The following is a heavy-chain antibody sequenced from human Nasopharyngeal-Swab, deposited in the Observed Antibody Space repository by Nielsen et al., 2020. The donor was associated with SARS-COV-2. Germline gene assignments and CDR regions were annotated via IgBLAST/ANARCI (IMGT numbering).Heavy chain of an antibody. D-gene: IGHD6-6*01. Sequence: GESPKIPCAAPGFTFTNYWMSWFRPAPGKGLEWVANINQDESVKYYVDSVKGRFTVSRDNAKDSLYLQMNSLRIEDTAVYFCARIGYSSSSTDYWGQGTLVTVSS. CDR1: GFTFTNYW. J-gene: IGHJ4*02. CDR3: ARIGYSSSSTDY. CDR2: INQDESVK. V-gene: IGHV3-7*01.